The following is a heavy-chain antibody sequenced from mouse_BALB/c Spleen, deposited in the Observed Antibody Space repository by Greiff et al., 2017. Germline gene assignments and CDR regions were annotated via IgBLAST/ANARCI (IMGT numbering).Heavy chain of an antibody. D-gene: IGHD2-10*02. CDR3: ASSYGKRAMDY. J-gene: IGHJ4*01. Sequence: EVQRVESGGGLVQPGGSRKLSCAASGFTFSSFGMHWVRQAPEKGLEWVAYISSGSSTIYYADTVKGRFTISRDNPKNTLFLQMTSLRSEDTAMYYCASSYGKRAMDYWGQGTSVTVSS. CDR1: GFTFSSFG. CDR2: ISSGSSTI. V-gene: IGHV5-17*02.